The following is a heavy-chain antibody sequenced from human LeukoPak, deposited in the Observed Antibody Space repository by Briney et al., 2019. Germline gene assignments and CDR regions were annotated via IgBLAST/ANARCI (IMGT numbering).Heavy chain of an antibody. V-gene: IGHV4-39*01. J-gene: IGHJ4*02. CDR3: ARQAEFLQQLAPIDF. Sequence: SETLSLTCTVSGGSISTSNCFWGWIRQPPGMGLEWIGSVSYGGSTYYNPSLKSRVTISVDTSKNQLSLKVSSVTAADTAVYFCARQAEFLQQLAPIDFWGQGTLVTVSS. CDR1: GGSISTSNCF. CDR2: VSYGGST. D-gene: IGHD6-13*01.